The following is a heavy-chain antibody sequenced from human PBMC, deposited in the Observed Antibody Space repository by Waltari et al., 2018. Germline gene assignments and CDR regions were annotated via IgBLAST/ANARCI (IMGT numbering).Heavy chain of an antibody. CDR3: ARDLRSWPYYLDY. J-gene: IGHJ4*02. CDR2: IKQLGNEK. CDR1: GFPFSNYW. Sequence: EVQLVESGGALVQPGGSRRLSCAASGFPFSNYWMNWVRQAPGRGLEWVASIKQLGNEKNYGDSVRGRFTISRDDAKKSVYLELNSLRADDTAVYYCARDLRSWPYYLDYWGQGTLVTVSS. D-gene: IGHD6-13*01. V-gene: IGHV3-7*01.